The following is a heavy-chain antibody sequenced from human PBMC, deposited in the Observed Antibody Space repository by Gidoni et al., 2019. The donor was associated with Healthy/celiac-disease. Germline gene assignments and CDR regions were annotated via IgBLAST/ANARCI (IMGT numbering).Heavy chain of an antibody. Sequence: EVQLVESGGGLVQPGGSLRLSCAASGFTVSSNYMSWVRQAPGKGLEWVSVIYSGGSTYYADSVKGRFTISRDNSKNTLYLQMNSLRAEDTAVYYRARATPYYDFWSGYYPFDYWGQGTLVTVSS. CDR1: GFTVSSNY. CDR3: ARATPYYDFWSGYYPFDY. J-gene: IGHJ4*02. CDR2: IYSGGST. D-gene: IGHD3-3*01. V-gene: IGHV3-66*02.